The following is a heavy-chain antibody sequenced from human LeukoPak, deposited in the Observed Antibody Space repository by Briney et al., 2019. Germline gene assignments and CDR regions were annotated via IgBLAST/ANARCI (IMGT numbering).Heavy chain of an antibody. V-gene: IGHV4-61*01. D-gene: IGHD6-13*01. CDR1: GGSFSSYSYY. Sequence: SETLSLTCTVSGGSFSSYSYYWGWIRQPPGTGLEWIGRIYTSGSTNYNPSLKSRVTMSVDTSKNQFSLKLSSVTAADTAVYYCARDSSSWYDYWGQGTLVTVSS. CDR3: ARDSSSWYDY. CDR2: IYTSGST. J-gene: IGHJ4*02.